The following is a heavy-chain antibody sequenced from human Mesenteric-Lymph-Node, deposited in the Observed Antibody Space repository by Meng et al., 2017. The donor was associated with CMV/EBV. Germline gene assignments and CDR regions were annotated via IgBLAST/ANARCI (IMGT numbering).Heavy chain of an antibody. V-gene: IGHV1-69*05. CDR1: GGTFSNCA. D-gene: IGHD3-22*01. CDR3: ARGYDSSGYHLDY. J-gene: IGHJ4*02. Sequence: SVKVSCKASGGTFSNCAVSWVRQAPGQGLEWMGGIIPIFGTANYAQKFQGRVTITTDESASTAYMELSSLRSEDTAVYYCARGYDSSGYHLDYWGQGTLVTVSS. CDR2: IIPIFGTA.